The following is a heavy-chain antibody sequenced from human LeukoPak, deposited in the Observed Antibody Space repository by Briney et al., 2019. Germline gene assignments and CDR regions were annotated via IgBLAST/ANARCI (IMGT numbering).Heavy chain of an antibody. CDR1: GGSISSGGYY. Sequence: PSETLSLTCTVSGGSISSGGYYWSWIRQHPGKGLEWIGYIYYSGSTYYNPSLKSRVTISVDTSKNQFSLKLSSVTAADTAVYYCARGKYSSSPADYWGQGTLVTVSS. J-gene: IGHJ4*02. CDR2: IYYSGST. V-gene: IGHV4-31*03. D-gene: IGHD6-6*01. CDR3: ARGKYSSSPADY.